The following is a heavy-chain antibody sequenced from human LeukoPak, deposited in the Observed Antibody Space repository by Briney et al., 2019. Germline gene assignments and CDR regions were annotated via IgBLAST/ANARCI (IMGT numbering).Heavy chain of an antibody. D-gene: IGHD3-9*01. CDR3: AKGSIDWYYFDY. V-gene: IGHV3-30*18. CDR2: ISSDGSHK. J-gene: IGHJ4*02. CDR1: GFSFSTYD. Sequence: GGSLRLSCAASGFSFSTYDMHWIRQAPGKGLEWVAVISSDGSHKYWADSVKGRFTISRDNSKNTVYLQMNSLRAEDTAVYYCAKGSIDWYYFDYWGQGTLVTVSS.